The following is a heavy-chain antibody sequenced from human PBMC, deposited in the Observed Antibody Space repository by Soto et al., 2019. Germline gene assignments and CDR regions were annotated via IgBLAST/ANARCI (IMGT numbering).Heavy chain of an antibody. J-gene: IGHJ4*02. V-gene: IGHV3-30*18. Sequence: GGSLRLSCAASGFTFSSYGMHWVRQAPGKGLEWVAVISCDGSNKYYADSVKGQFTISRDNSKNTLYLQMNSLRAEDTAVYYCAKERDYGVYAPLFDYWGQGTLVTVSS. CDR2: ISCDGSNK. CDR1: GFTFSSYG. CDR3: AKERDYGVYAPLFDY. D-gene: IGHD4-17*01.